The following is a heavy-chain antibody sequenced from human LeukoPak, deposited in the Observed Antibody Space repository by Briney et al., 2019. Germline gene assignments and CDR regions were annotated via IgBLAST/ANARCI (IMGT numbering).Heavy chain of an antibody. J-gene: IGHJ4*02. CDR2: ISSSSSYI. D-gene: IGHD3-3*01. CDR3: ARSNDFWSGYLDY. V-gene: IGHV3-21*01. Sequence: GGSLRLSCAASGFTFSSYSMNWVRQAPGKGLEWVSSISSSSSYIYYADSVKGRFTISRDNAKNSLYLQINSLRAEDTAVYYCARSNDFWSGYLDYWGQGTLVTVSS. CDR1: GFTFSSYS.